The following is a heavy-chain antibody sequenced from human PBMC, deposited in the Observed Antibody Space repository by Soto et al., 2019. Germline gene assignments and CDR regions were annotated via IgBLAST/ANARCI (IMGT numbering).Heavy chain of an antibody. Sequence: GGSLRLSCAASGFTFSDYYMSWIRQAPVKGLEWVSYISSSSSYTNYADSVKGRFTISRDNAKNSLYLQMNSLRAEDTAVYYCASRSGYDRTFDYWGQGTLVTVSS. CDR1: GFTFSDYY. D-gene: IGHD5-12*01. V-gene: IGHV3-11*06. CDR2: ISSSSSYT. CDR3: ASRSGYDRTFDY. J-gene: IGHJ4*02.